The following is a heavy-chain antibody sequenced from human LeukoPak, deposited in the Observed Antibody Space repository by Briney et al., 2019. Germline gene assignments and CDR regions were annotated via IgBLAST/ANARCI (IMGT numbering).Heavy chain of an antibody. CDR3: ARVKEGYYCCGMDV. V-gene: IGHV1-18*01. CDR1: GYTFTSYG. J-gene: IGHJ6*02. Sequence: ASVKVSCKASGYTFTSYGISWVRQAPRQGLEWIGWISAYNGNTNYAQKIPGRVTMTTDTSTSTAYMELRSLRSDDKSEYYCARVKEGYYCCGMDVWGQGNTVSVSS. CDR2: ISAYNGNT.